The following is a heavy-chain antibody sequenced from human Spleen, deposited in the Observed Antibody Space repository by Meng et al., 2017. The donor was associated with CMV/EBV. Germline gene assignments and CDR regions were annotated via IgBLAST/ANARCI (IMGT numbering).Heavy chain of an antibody. CDR1: GFTFSSYA. J-gene: IGHJ4*02. CDR3: AKVIAGYSYAAGYFDY. CDR2: ISGSGGST. V-gene: IGHV3-23*01. D-gene: IGHD5-18*01. Sequence: GESLKISCAASGFTFSSYAMSWVRQAPGKGLEWVSAISGSGGSTYYADSVKGRFTISRDNSKNTLYLQMNSLRAEDTAVYYCAKVIAGYSYAAGYFDYWGQGTLVTVPQ.